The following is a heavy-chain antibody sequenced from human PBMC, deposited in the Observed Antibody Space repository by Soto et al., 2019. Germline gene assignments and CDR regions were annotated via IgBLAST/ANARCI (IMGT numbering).Heavy chain of an antibody. CDR2: INVYNGNT. CDR1: GYTFTNYG. Sequence: QVQLVQSGGEVKKPGASVKVSCKASGYTFTNYGISWVRQAPGQGLEWMGWINVYNGNTKYAQKVQGRVTMTTDTSTSTAVMVVMRLRSLETSVYYCARGLDSGSYCNQYNWFDPWGQGTLVTVSS. V-gene: IGHV1-18*01. CDR3: ARGLDSGSYCNQYNWFDP. J-gene: IGHJ5*02. D-gene: IGHD3-10*01.